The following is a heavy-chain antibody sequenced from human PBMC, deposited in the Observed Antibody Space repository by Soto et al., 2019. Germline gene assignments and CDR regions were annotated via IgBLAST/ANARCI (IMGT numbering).Heavy chain of an antibody. V-gene: IGHV3-7*05. Sequence: PGGSLRLSCAASGFTFSSDWMSWVRQAPGKGLEWVANIKQDGSKKYYVDSVKGRFTISRDNAKNSLYLQMNSLRAEDTAVYYCARKYFDDSTGWRYYFDSWRQXPPVTVSS. D-gene: IGHD3-22*01. CDR2: IKQDGSKK. CDR3: ARKYFDDSTGWRYYFDS. CDR1: GFTFSSDW. J-gene: IGHJ4*02.